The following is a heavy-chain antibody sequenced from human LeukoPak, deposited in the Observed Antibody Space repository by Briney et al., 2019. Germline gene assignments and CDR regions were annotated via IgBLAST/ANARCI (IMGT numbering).Heavy chain of an antibody. CDR1: LYTFTSYV. D-gene: IGHD3-3*01. V-gene: IGHV1-18*01. J-gene: IGHJ4*02. Sequence: ASVTVSCMASLYTFTSYVIRWVRPAPGQGVEWVGRISAYNGNTNYAQKLQGRVTMTTDISTSTAYMELRSLRSDDTAVYYCARVSRFVEWLPLPPFYDSSGVDYWGQGTLVTVSS. CDR2: ISAYNGNT. CDR3: ARVSRFVEWLPLPPFYDSSGVDY.